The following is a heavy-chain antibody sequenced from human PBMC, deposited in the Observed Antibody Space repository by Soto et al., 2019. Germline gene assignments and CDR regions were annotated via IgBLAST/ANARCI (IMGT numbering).Heavy chain of an antibody. CDR3: AREGDEGLPPGY. CDR2: INPNSGDT. CDR1: GYTFTGYY. J-gene: IGHJ4*02. D-gene: IGHD1-26*01. V-gene: IGHV1-2*02. Sequence: ASVKVSCKASGYTFTGYYMHWVRQAPGQGLEWMGWINPNSGDTNYAQTFQGRVTMTTDTSTSTAYMELRSLRSDDTAVYYCAREGDEGLPPGYWGQGTLVTVS.